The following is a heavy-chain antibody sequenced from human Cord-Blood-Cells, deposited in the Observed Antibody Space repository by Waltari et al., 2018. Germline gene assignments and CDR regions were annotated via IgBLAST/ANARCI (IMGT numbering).Heavy chain of an antibody. CDR1: GGSISSSSYY. J-gene: IGHJ5*02. V-gene: IGHV4-39*01. D-gene: IGHD3-3*01. CDR3: ARHALDFYDFWSGYYPNNWFDP. Sequence: QLQLQESGPGLVKPSETLSLTCTVSGGSISSSSYYWGWIRQPPGKGLEWIGRIYYSGSTYNNPSLKSRVTISVDTSKNQFSLKLSSVTAADTAVYYCARHALDFYDFWSGYYPNNWFDPWGQGTLVTVSS. CDR2: IYYSGST.